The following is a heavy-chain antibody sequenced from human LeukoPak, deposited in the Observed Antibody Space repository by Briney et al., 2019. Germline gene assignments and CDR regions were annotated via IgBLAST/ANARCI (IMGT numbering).Heavy chain of an antibody. CDR1: GYTFTGSY. CDR3: AREVGSTWYDSSGYQGPTE. J-gene: IGHJ4*02. CDR2: INPNSGGT. Sequence: ASVKVSYKASGYTFTGSYMHWVRQAAGQGLEWMGWINPNSGGTNYAQKSQGRVTMTRDTSISTAYMELSRLRSDDTAVYYCAREVGSTWYDSSGYQGPTEWGQGTLVTVSS. D-gene: IGHD3-22*01. V-gene: IGHV1-2*02.